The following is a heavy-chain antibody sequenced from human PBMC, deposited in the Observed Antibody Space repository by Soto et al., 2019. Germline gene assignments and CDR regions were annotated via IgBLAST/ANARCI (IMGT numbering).Heavy chain of an antibody. CDR3: AADPALLWFGELLSPDV. J-gene: IGHJ6*02. CDR1: GFTFTSSA. Sequence: QMQLVQSGPEVKKPGTSVKVSCKASGFTFTSSAVQWVRQARGQRLEWIGWIVVGSGNTNYAQKFQERVTITRDMYTSTAYMELSSLRSEDTAVYYCAADPALLWFGELLSPDVWGQGTTVTVSS. D-gene: IGHD3-10*01. V-gene: IGHV1-58*01. CDR2: IVVGSGNT.